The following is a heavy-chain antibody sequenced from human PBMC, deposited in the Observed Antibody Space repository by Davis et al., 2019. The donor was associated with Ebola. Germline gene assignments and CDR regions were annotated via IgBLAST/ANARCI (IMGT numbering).Heavy chain of an antibody. D-gene: IGHD2-2*01. V-gene: IGHV4-34*01. CDR2: INHSGST. CDR3: ARDVCSSTSCSILY. J-gene: IGHJ4*02. Sequence: SQTLSLTCAVYGGSFRGYYWSWIRQPPGKGLEWIGEINHSGSTNYNPSLKSRVTISVDKSKNQFSLKLSSVTAADTAVYYCARDVCSSTSCSILYWGQGTLVTVSS. CDR1: GGSFRGYY.